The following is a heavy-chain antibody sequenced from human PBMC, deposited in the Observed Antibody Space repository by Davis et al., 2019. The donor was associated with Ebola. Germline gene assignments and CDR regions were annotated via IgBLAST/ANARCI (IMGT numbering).Heavy chain of an antibody. CDR3: ARVVVEYYYDSSGYSASRWFDP. CDR2: ISSSGSTI. D-gene: IGHD3-22*01. Sequence: GGSLRLSCAASGFTFSDYYMSWIRQAPGKGLEWVSYISSSGSTIYYADSVKGRFTISRDNAKNSLYLQMNSLRAEDTAVYYCARVVVEYYYDSSGYSASRWFDPWGQGTLVTVSS. J-gene: IGHJ5*02. V-gene: IGHV3-11*01. CDR1: GFTFSDYY.